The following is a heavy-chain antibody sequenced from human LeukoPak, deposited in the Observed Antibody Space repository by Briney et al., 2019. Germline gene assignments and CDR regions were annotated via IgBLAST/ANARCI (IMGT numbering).Heavy chain of an antibody. V-gene: IGHV3-7*01. CDR3: ARDFSYELVTYSSGWYDY. CDR2: IKQDGSEK. D-gene: IGHD6-19*01. Sequence: HPGGSLRLSCAASGFTLSTYWMSWVRQAPGKGLEWVANIKQDGSEKYYVDSVKGRFTISRDNAKNSLYLQMNSLRAEDTAVYHCARDFSYELVTYSSGWYDYWGQGTLVTVSS. J-gene: IGHJ4*02. CDR1: GFTLSTYW.